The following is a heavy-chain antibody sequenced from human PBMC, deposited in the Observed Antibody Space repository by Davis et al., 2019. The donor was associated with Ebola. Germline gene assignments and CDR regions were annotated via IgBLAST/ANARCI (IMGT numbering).Heavy chain of an antibody. Sequence: GGSLRLSCAASGFTFSSYWMHWVRQAPGKGLEWVAVISYDGNNKYYADSVKGRFTISRDNSKNTLYLQMNSLRAEDTAVYYCARGSSVTARSAFDIWGQGTLVTVSS. CDR3: ARGSSVTARSAFDI. J-gene: IGHJ3*02. D-gene: IGHD2-21*02. CDR1: GFTFSSYW. CDR2: ISYDGNNK. V-gene: IGHV3-30-3*01.